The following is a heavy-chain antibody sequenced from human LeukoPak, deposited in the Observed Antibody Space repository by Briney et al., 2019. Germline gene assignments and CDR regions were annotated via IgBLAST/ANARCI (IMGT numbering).Heavy chain of an antibody. J-gene: IGHJ4*02. CDR3: ARESPAPKRSSDY. V-gene: IGHV1-46*01. Sequence: AASVKVSCKASGYIFTSYYMHWVRQAPGQGLEWMGIINPSGGSTNYAQKFQGRVTMTTDTSTSTAYMELRSLRSDDTAVYYCARESPAPKRSSDYWGQGTLVTVSS. D-gene: IGHD3-10*01. CDR2: INPSGGST. CDR1: GYIFTSYY.